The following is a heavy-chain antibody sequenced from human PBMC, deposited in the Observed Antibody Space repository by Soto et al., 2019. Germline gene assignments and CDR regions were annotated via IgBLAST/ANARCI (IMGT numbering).Heavy chain of an antibody. CDR3: ARGRVEVVPAATYYYYGMDV. D-gene: IGHD2-2*01. Sequence: ASVKVSCKASGYTFTSYYMHWVRQAPGQGLEWMGIINPSGGSTSYAQKFQGRVTMTRDTSTSTVYMELSSLRSEGTAVYYCARGRVEVVPAATYYYYGMDVWGQGTTVTVSS. V-gene: IGHV1-46*01. CDR2: INPSGGST. CDR1: GYTFTSYY. J-gene: IGHJ6*02.